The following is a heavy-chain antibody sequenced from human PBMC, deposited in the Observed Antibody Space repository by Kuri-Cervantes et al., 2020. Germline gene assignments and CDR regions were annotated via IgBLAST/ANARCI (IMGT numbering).Heavy chain of an antibody. V-gene: IGHV2-26*01. D-gene: IGHD6-13*01. CDR2: IFSNDEK. Sequence: SGPTLVKPTETLTLTCTVSGFSLSNARMHVSWIRQPPGKALEWLAHIFSNDEKSYSTSLKSRLTISKDTSKSQVVLTMTNMDPVDTATYYCAHRVAAAGTNWFDPWGQGTLVTVSS. J-gene: IGHJ5*02. CDR3: AHRVAAAGTNWFDP. CDR1: GFSLSNARMH.